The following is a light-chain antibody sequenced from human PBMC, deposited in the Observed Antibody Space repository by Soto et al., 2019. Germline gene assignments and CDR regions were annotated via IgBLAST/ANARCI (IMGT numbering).Light chain of an antibody. Sequence: QSVLTQPASLSGSPGQSITISCTGTSSDVGGSGLVSWYQFHPGKAPKLLIFEGFKRPSGISNRFSGSKSGSTASLTISGLQAEDEAGYYCAAWDDSLRGVVFGGGTKLTVL. V-gene: IGLV2-23*01. J-gene: IGLJ2*01. CDR1: SSDVGGSGL. CDR3: AAWDDSLRGVV. CDR2: EGF.